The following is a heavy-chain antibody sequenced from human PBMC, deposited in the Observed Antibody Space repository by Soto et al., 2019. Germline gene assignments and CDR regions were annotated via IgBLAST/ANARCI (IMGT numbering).Heavy chain of an antibody. CDR2: IYPGDSDT. CDR3: AGYVSDAITLGGVIVTSEYYGMDV. D-gene: IGHD3-16*02. J-gene: IGHJ6*02. CDR1: GYSFTSYW. V-gene: IGHV5-51*01. Sequence: PGESLKISCKGSGYSFTSYWIGWVRQMPGKGLEWMGIIYPGDSDTRYSPSFQGQVTISADKSISTAYLQWSSLKASDTAMYYCAGYVSDAITLGGVIVTSEYYGMDVWGQGTTVT.